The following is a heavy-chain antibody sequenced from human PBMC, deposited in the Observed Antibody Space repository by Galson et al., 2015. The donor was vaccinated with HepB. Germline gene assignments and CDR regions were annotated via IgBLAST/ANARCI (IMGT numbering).Heavy chain of an antibody. V-gene: IGHV3-66*02. CDR2: IYSGGST. D-gene: IGHD5-18*01. J-gene: IGHJ4*02. CDR1: GFTVSSNY. CDR3: ARSGYSYGYVALYYFDY. Sequence: SLRLSCAASGFTVSSNYMSWVRQAPGKGLEWVSVIYSGGSTYYADSVKGRFTISRDNSKNTLYLQMNSLRAEDTAVYYCARSGYSYGYVALYYFDYWGQGTLVTVSS.